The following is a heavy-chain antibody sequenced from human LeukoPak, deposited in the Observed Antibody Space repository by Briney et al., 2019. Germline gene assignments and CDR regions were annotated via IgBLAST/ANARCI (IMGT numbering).Heavy chain of an antibody. Sequence: GASVKVSCKASGGTFSSYAISWVRQAPGQGLEWMGRIIPILGIANYAQKFQGRVTITADKSTSTAYMELSSLRSEDTAVYYCARDQGRIASDLDYWGQGTLVTVSS. J-gene: IGHJ4*02. CDR1: GGTFSSYA. V-gene: IGHV1-69*04. D-gene: IGHD6-13*01. CDR2: IIPILGIA. CDR3: ARDQGRIASDLDY.